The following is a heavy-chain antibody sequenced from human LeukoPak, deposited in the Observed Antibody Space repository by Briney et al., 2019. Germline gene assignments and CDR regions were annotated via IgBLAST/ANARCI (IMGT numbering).Heavy chain of an antibody. D-gene: IGHD6-13*01. V-gene: IGHV1-2*02. Sequence: ASVKVSCKASGYTFTGYYVHWVRQAPGQGVEWMGWINSHSGGTDYAHKFQGRVTMTRDTSISTAYMELSRLKSDDTAVYYCARYTITAAGSPFDYWGQGTLVTVSP. CDR1: GYTFTGYY. J-gene: IGHJ4*02. CDR3: ARYTITAAGSPFDY. CDR2: INSHSGGT.